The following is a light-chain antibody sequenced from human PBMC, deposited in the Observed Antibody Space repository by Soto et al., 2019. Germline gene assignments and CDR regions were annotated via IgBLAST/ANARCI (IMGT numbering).Light chain of an antibody. V-gene: IGKV1-8*01. CDR1: QGISRY. J-gene: IGKJ4*01. CDR3: QQYYSYPLLT. CDR2: AAS. Sequence: ALRMTQSPSSLSASTGDRVTITCRASQGISRYLAWYQQKPGKAPKLLIYAASTLQSGVPSRFSGSGSGTDFTLTISCLQSEDFATYYCQQYYSYPLLTFGGGTKVEIK.